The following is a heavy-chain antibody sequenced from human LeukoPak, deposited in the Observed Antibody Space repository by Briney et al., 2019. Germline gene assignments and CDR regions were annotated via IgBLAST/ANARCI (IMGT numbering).Heavy chain of an antibody. D-gene: IGHD3-10*01. V-gene: IGHV1-2*02. Sequence: ASVKVSCKASGYTFTGYYMHWVRQAPGQGLEWMGWINPNSGGTNYAQKFQGRVTMTRDTSISTAYMELSRLRSDDTAVYYCARIYYGSGRRHKGDYYFDYWGQGTLVTVSS. CDR2: INPNSGGT. J-gene: IGHJ4*02. CDR1: GYTFTGYY. CDR3: ARIYYGSGRRHKGDYYFDY.